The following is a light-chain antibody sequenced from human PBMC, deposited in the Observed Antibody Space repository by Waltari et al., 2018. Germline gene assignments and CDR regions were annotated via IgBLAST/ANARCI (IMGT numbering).Light chain of an antibody. V-gene: IGKV3-20*01. CDR1: QTVRSNY. CDR3: QQYVSPPET. CDR2: GAS. Sequence: EIVLAQSPDTLSLSPGERATLSCRASQTVRSNYLAWFQQKPGQAPRLLIYGASSRATGIPDRFSGSGSGTDFTLTISRLEPVDFAVYYCQQYVSPPETFGHGTKVEI. J-gene: IGKJ1*01.